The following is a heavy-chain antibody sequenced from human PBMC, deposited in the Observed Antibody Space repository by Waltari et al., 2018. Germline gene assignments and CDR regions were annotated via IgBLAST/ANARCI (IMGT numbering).Heavy chain of an antibody. Sequence: QVQLQESGPGLVKPSETLYLTCTVSGGSISSHYWSWIRQPPGKGLEWIGYIYYSGSTNYNPSLKSRVTISVDTSKNQFSLKLSSVTAADTAVYDCARGGLDLNYDILTGYYTNWFDPWGQGTLVTVSS. CDR3: ARGGLDLNYDILTGYYTNWFDP. D-gene: IGHD3-9*01. CDR2: IYYSGST. V-gene: IGHV4-59*11. J-gene: IGHJ5*02. CDR1: GGSISSHY.